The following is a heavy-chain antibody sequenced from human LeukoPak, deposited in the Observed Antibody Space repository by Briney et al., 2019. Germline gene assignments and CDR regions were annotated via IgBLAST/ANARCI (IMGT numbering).Heavy chain of an antibody. CDR2: INTNTGNP. V-gene: IGHV7-4-1*02. D-gene: IGHD7-27*01. CDR3: ARDQRFHTAWGYDAFDI. J-gene: IGHJ3*02. Sequence: GASVKVSCKASGYTFTSYGISWVRQAPGQGLEWMGWINTNTGNPTYAQGFTGRFVFSLDTSVSTAYLQISSLKAEDTAVYYCARDQRFHTAWGYDAFDIWGQGTMVTVSS. CDR1: GYTFTSYG.